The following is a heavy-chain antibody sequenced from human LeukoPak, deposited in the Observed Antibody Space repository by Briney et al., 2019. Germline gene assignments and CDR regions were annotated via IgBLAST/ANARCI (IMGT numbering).Heavy chain of an antibody. D-gene: IGHD2-2*01. J-gene: IGHJ4*02. Sequence: PGGSLRLSCAGSGFTFSIDGMNWVRQAPGKGLEWVANIKQDGSEKYYVDSVKGRFTISRDNAKNSLYLQMNSLRAEDTAVYYCARDYIVVVPATGGFDYWGQGTLVTVSS. CDR2: IKQDGSEK. CDR1: GFTFSIDG. V-gene: IGHV3-7*01. CDR3: ARDYIVVVPATGGFDY.